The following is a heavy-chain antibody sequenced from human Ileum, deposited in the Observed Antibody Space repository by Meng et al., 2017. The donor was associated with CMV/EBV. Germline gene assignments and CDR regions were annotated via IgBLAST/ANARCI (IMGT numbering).Heavy chain of an antibody. J-gene: IGHJ5*02. CDR2: IHPTGTT. D-gene: IGHD3-10*01. CDR1: GGSLTSYY. Sequence: QLPLPESGPRLLQPSETLSLTCTVTGGSLTSYYWTWIWQPAGKGLEWIGRIHPTGTTDDNPSLRSRVSMSLDKSKNQFSLKLTSVTAADTAVYYCARADARGVPVDLWGQGTLVTVSS. CDR3: ARADARGVPVDL. V-gene: IGHV4-4*07.